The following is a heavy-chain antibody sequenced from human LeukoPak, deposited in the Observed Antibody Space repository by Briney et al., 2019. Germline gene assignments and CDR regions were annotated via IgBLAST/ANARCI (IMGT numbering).Heavy chain of an antibody. D-gene: IGHD3-10*01. CDR2: INGGGGAT. CDR3: AKANPTPRGVNFDY. CDR1: GFTFSSSA. J-gene: IGHJ4*02. V-gene: IGHV3-23*01. Sequence: GGSLRLSCAASGFTFSSSAVSWVRQAPGKGLEWLSTINGGGGATYYADSVTGRFTIYSDTSQNTLHLQMNSLKIEDTAVYYCAKANPTPRGVNFDYWGQGTLVTVSS.